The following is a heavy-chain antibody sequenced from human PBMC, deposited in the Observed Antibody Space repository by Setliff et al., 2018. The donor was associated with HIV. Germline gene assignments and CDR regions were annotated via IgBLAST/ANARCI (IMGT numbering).Heavy chain of an antibody. CDR3: ARGAAAAGTGGFYHYYFYMDV. CDR2: FIPIFDTA. Sequence: EASVKVSCKASGYTFTSYGISWVRQAPGHGLEWMGGFIPIFDTANYAQNFQGRVTITADESTSTAYMELSSLRSEDTAVYYCARGAAAAGTGGFYHYYFYMDVWGKGTTVTVSS. CDR1: GYTFTSYG. V-gene: IGHV1-69*13. J-gene: IGHJ6*03. D-gene: IGHD6-13*01.